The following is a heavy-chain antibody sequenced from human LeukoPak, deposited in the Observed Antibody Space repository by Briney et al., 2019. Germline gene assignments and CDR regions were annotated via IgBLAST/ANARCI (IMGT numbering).Heavy chain of an antibody. CDR3: ATGKTATLPGY. Sequence: GGSLRLSCAASGFTFTTYWMHWVRQATGKGLVWVSRINIDGTITNYADSVEGRFTISRDNAKNTLYLQMNSLRAEDTAVYYCATGKTATLPGYWGQGTLVTVSS. CDR2: INIDGTIT. V-gene: IGHV3-74*01. CDR1: GFTFTTYW. J-gene: IGHJ4*02. D-gene: IGHD2-15*01.